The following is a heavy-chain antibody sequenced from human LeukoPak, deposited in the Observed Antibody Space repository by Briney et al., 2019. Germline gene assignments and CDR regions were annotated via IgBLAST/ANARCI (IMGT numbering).Heavy chain of an antibody. V-gene: IGHV3-30*18. CDR3: AKDLSYGTIWPYFDS. CDR2: ISFDGSDK. D-gene: IGHD2/OR15-2a*01. J-gene: IGHJ4*02. CDR1: GFSLGSFG. Sequence: GGSLRLSYAASGFSLGSFGMHWVRQAPGKGLEWVAFISFDGSDKYYADSVKGRFTISRDNSRNTLYLQMSSLRSEDTAVFYCAKDLSYGTIWPYFDSRGQGTLVTVSS.